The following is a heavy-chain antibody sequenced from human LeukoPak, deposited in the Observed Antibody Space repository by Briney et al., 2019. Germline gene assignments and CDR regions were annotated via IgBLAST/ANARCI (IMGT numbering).Heavy chain of an antibody. CDR2: INPNSGGI. CDR3: ARDSAHPGYSSSWYWFDP. CDR1: GYTFTGYY. J-gene: IGHJ5*02. D-gene: IGHD6-13*01. Sequence: ASVKVSCKASGYTFTGYYMHWVRQAPGQGLEWMGWINPNSGGINYAQKFQGRVTMTRDTSISTAYMELSRLRSDDTAVYYCARDSAHPGYSSSWYWFDPWGQGTLVTVSS. V-gene: IGHV1-2*02.